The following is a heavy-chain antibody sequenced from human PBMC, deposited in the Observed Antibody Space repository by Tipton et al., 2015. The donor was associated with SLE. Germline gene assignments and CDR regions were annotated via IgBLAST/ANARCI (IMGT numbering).Heavy chain of an antibody. CDR3: ARGDPPLAARPFDY. Sequence: TLSLTCAVYGGSFSGYYWSWIRQPPGKGLEWMGEINHSGSTNYNPSLKSRVTISVDTSKNQFSLKLSSVTAAGPAVYYCARGDPPLAARPFDYWGQGTLVSVS. CDR1: GGSFSGYY. V-gene: IGHV4-34*01. D-gene: IGHD6-6*01. CDR2: INHSGST. J-gene: IGHJ4*02.